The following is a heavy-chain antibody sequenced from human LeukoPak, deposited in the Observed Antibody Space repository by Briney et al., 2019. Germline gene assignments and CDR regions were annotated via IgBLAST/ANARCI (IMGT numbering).Heavy chain of an antibody. D-gene: IGHD6-6*01. CDR3: ARDPPSAYTSPWFYFDY. CDR1: GFTFSSYW. V-gene: IGHV3-74*01. CDR2: INSDGSST. J-gene: IGHJ4*02. Sequence: GGSLRLSCAASGFTFSSYWMHWVRQAPGKGLVWVSRINSDGSSTSHADSVKGRFTISRDNSKSPLYLQMNSLRAEDTAMDYCARDPPSAYTSPWFYFDYWGQGTLVTVSS.